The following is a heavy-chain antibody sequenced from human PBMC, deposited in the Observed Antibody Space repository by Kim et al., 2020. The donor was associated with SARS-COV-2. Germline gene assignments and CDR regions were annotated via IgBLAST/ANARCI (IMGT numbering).Heavy chain of an antibody. CDR3: ARETPSSYYDILTGYFRKYYFDE. Sequence: GGSLRLSCAASGFTVSSNYMSWVRQAPGKGLEWVSVIYSGGSTYYADSVKGRFTISRDNSKNTLYLQMNSLRAEDTAVYYCARETPSSYYDILTGYFRKYYFDEGGQGTLVTVSA. D-gene: IGHD3-9*01. J-gene: IGHJ4*02. V-gene: IGHV3-66*01. CDR2: IYSGGST. CDR1: GFTVSSNY.